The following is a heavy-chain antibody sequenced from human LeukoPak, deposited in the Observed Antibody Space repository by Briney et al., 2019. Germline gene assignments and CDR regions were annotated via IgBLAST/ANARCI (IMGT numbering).Heavy chain of an antibody. D-gene: IGHD4-17*01. CDR2: IRYDGSNK. V-gene: IGHV3-30*02. CDR1: GFTFSSYG. CDR3: AKGYGDYVADAFDI. J-gene: IGHJ3*02. Sequence: GGSLRLSCAASGFTFSSYGMHWVRRAPGKGLEWVAFIRYDGSNKYYADSVKGRFTISRDNSKNTLYLQMNSLRAEDTAVYYCAKGYGDYVADAFDIWGQGTMVTVSS.